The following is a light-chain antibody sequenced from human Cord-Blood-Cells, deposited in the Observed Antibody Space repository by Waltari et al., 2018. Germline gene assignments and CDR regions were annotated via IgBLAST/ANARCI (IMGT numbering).Light chain of an antibody. CDR3: CSYAGSYTLV. V-gene: IGLV2-11*01. Sequence: QSALTQPRSVSGSPGQAATISCTGTSSDVGGYNYVSWYQQHPGKAPKLMIYDGSKRPSCVPDRFSGSKSGNTASLTISGLQAEDAADYYCCSYAGSYTLVFGGGTKLTVL. CDR2: DGS. CDR1: SSDVGGYNY. J-gene: IGLJ2*01.